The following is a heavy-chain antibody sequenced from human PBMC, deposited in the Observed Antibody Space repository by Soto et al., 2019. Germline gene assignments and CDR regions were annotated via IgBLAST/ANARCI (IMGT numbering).Heavy chain of an antibody. J-gene: IGHJ6*02. Sequence: GGSLRLSCAASGFTFSSYGMHWVRQAPGKGLEWVAVIWYDGSNKYYADSVKGRFTISRDNSKNTLYLQMNSLRAEETAVYYCARFSYYYDSSGPESRYGMDVWGQGTTVTVSS. V-gene: IGHV3-33*01. CDR2: IWYDGSNK. CDR3: ARFSYYYDSSGPESRYGMDV. D-gene: IGHD3-22*01. CDR1: GFTFSSYG.